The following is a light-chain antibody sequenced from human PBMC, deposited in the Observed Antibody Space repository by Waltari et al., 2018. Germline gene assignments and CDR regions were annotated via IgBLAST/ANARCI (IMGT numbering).Light chain of an antibody. CDR1: QSVLYSPNNKNY. CDR2: WAS. V-gene: IGKV4-1*01. CDR3: QQYATTPRT. Sequence: DIVMTQSPDSLAVSLGERATINCKSSQSVLYSPNNKNYLAWFQQKPGQPPKLLIHWASTRESGVPDRFSGSGSVTDFTLTISSLQAEDVAIYYCQQYATTPRTFGQGTKLEIK. J-gene: IGKJ2*02.